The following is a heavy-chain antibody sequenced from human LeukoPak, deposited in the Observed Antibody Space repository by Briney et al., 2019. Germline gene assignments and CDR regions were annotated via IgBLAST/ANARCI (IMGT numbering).Heavy chain of an antibody. CDR3: ARATNTAYSSSWYDY. Sequence: ASVKVSCKASGYTFTGYYMHWVRQAPGQGLEWMGWIFPKTGGTNYAQKFQGRVTMTRDTSISIAYMELSRLRSDDTAVYYCARATNTAYSSSWYDYWGQGTLVTVSS. D-gene: IGHD6-13*01. CDR1: GYTFTGYY. V-gene: IGHV1-2*02. CDR2: IFPKTGGT. J-gene: IGHJ4*02.